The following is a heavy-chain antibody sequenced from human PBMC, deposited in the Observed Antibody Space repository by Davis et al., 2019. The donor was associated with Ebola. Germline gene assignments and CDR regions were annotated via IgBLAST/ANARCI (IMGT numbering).Heavy chain of an antibody. CDR1: GFTFGDYA. D-gene: IGHD3-22*01. CDR3: ARHRSYDSSGPIDY. Sequence: GESLKISCTASGFTFGDYAMSWFRQAPGKGLEWVGFIRSKAYGGTTEYAASVKGRFTISRDDSKSIAYLQMNSLKTEDTAVYYCARHRSYDSSGPIDYWGQGTLVTVSS. V-gene: IGHV3-49*03. CDR2: IRSKAYGGTT. J-gene: IGHJ4*02.